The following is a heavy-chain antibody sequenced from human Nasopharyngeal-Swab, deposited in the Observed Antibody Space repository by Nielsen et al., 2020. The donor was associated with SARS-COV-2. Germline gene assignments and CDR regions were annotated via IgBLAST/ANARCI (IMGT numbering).Heavy chain of an antibody. CDR2: MSSTIFYT. Sequence: GGSLRLSCSASAFTLRNYNMNWVRQAPGKGLEGVPSMSSTIFYTYYADSVKGRFTISRDNAKNSLYLQMDSLRAEDTAVYYCAREGGSRVLEGPYYFNGMDVWGQGTTVTVSS. CDR1: AFTLRNYN. V-gene: IGHV3-21*01. CDR3: AREGGSRVLEGPYYFNGMDV. J-gene: IGHJ6*02. D-gene: IGHD3-3*01.